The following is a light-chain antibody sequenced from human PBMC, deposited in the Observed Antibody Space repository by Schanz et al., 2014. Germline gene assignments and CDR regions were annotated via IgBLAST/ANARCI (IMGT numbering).Light chain of an antibody. CDR1: SSDVGGYKY. J-gene: IGLJ2*01. V-gene: IGLV2-14*03. CDR2: DVS. CDR3: SSYTRGATLVV. Sequence: QSALTQPASVSGSPGQSITISCTGTSSDVGGYKYVSWYQQHPGKAPKLMIYDVSDRPSGVSNRFSGSKSGNTASLTISGLQSEDEADYYCSSYTRGATLVVFGGGTKLTVL.